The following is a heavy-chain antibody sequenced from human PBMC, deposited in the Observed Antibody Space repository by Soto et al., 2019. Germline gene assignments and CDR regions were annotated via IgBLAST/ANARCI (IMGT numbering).Heavy chain of an antibody. Sequence: SVKVSCKASGGTFSSYAISWVRQAPGQGLEWMGGIIPIFGTANYAQKFQGRVTITADESTSTAYMELSSLRSEDTAVYYCARDTSRPGIAVAGFDYWGQGTLVTVSS. V-gene: IGHV1-69*13. CDR2: IIPIFGTA. CDR1: GGTFSSYA. CDR3: ARDTSRPGIAVAGFDY. J-gene: IGHJ4*02. D-gene: IGHD6-19*01.